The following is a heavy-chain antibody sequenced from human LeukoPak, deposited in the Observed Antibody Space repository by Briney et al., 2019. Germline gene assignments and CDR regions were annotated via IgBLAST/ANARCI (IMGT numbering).Heavy chain of an antibody. V-gene: IGHV4-61*01. J-gene: IGHJ5*02. CDR2: IYYSAST. D-gene: IGHD3-10*01. Sequence: SETLSLTCTVSGGSVSSGSYCWSWIRQPPGKGLEWNGYIYYSASTNYNPSLKSRVTISVDTSKNQFSLKLSSVPAADTGVYYCAREKLLWFGELLNWFDPWGQGNLVTVSS. CDR3: AREKLLWFGELLNWFDP. CDR1: GGSVSSGSYC.